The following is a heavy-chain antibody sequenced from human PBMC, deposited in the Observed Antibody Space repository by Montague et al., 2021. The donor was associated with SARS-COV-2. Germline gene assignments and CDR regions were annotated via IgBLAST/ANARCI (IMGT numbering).Heavy chain of an antibody. CDR2: IYHSGST. CDR3: SRGHLGVVPATLGFGVYYYLGLDG. CDR1: GGPISSSNW. Sequence: SETLSLTCAVSGGPISSSNWWSWVRQPPGKGLEWIGEIYHSGSTNFNPSLKSRVTISVDKSENQFSLKLSSVTAADTAVYYCSRGHLGVVPATLGFGVYYYLGLDGLGQGNTVTGAS. V-gene: IGHV4-4*02. J-gene: IGHJ6*02. D-gene: IGHD2-2*01.